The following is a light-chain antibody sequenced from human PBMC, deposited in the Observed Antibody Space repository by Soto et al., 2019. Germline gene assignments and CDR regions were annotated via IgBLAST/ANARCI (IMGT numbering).Light chain of an antibody. CDR1: QSVSSY. CDR3: QQRSNWPPVT. V-gene: IGKV3-11*01. CDR2: DAS. Sequence: EIVLTQSPATLSLSPGQRATLSCRASQSVSSYLAWYQQKPGQAARLLIYDASNRATGIPARFSGSGSGTDFTLPISSLEPEDFAVYYCQQRSNWPPVTFGGGTKVEIK. J-gene: IGKJ4*01.